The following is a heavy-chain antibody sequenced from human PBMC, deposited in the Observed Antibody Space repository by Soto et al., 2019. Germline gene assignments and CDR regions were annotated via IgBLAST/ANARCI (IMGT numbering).Heavy chain of an antibody. CDR2: IYPGDSDT. Sequence: PGESLKISCKGSGYSFTTYWIAWVRQMPGKGLEWIGVIYPGDSDTRYSPSFQGQVTISADKSISTAYLQWSSLKASDTAMYYCARGVRGPYNYGYGDLDYWGQGTQVTVSS. V-gene: IGHV5-51*01. D-gene: IGHD5-18*01. J-gene: IGHJ4*02. CDR3: ARGVRGPYNYGYGDLDY. CDR1: GYSFTTYW.